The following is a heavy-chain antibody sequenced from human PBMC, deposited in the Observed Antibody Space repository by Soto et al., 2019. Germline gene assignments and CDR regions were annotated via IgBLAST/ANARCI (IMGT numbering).Heavy chain of an antibody. CDR2: IDGTSTFS. CDR3: EKNSGWFTA. V-gene: IGHV3-23*05. J-gene: IGHJ5*02. D-gene: IGHD6-19*01. Sequence: PGGSLRLSCVASGFTFSTNDMTWVRQAPGKGLEWVSTIDGTSTFSNYAASVEGRFTISRDNSRNTVYLQMNSLRADDTAVYFCEKNSGWFTAWGQGTLVTVSS. CDR1: GFTFSTND.